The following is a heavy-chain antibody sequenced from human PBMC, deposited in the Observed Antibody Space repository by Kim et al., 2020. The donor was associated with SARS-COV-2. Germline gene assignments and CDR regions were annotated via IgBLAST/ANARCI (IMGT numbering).Heavy chain of an antibody. CDR2: ISSSSSYI. Sequence: GGSLRLSCAASGFTFSSYSMNWVRQAPGKGLEWVSSISSSSSYIYYADSVKGRFTISRDNAKNSLYLQMNSLRAEDTAVYYCARDLILTGPLPPFDYWGQGTLVTVSS. CDR1: GFTFSSYS. CDR3: ARDLILTGPLPPFDY. V-gene: IGHV3-21*01. J-gene: IGHJ4*02. D-gene: IGHD3-9*01.